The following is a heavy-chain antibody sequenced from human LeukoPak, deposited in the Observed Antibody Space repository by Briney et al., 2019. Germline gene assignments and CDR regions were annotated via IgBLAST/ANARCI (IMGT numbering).Heavy chain of an antibody. Sequence: GGSLRLSCTASGFTFSSYWMNWVRQAPGKGLEWVANIKQDGSEKYYVDSVKGRFTISRDNAKKSLYLHMNSLRAEDTAVYYCARETEMANLDYWGQGTLVTVSS. D-gene: IGHD5-24*01. CDR1: GFTFSSYW. CDR2: IKQDGSEK. CDR3: ARETEMANLDY. J-gene: IGHJ4*02. V-gene: IGHV3-7*04.